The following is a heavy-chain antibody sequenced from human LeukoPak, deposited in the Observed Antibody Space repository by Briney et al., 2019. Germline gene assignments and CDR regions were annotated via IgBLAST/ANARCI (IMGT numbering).Heavy chain of an antibody. Sequence: ASVKVSCKASGYTFTSYGISWVRQAPGQGLEWMGWISAYNGNTNYAQKLQGRVTMTTDTSTSTAYMELRSLRSDDTAVYYCARECSSPHYYGMDVWGQGTTVTVPS. D-gene: IGHD6-13*01. CDR1: GYTFTSYG. J-gene: IGHJ6*02. CDR2: ISAYNGNT. CDR3: ARECSSPHYYGMDV. V-gene: IGHV1-18*01.